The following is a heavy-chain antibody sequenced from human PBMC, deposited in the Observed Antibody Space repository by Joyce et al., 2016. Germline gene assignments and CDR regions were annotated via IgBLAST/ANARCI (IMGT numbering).Heavy chain of an antibody. Sequence: QVHLVQSGAEVKKPGASVRVSCKASGYNFIDFYVHWVRQAPGQGLEWMGLVKPLGGTTTYAQKFQGRVSMTRDTSTSTVYLELNTLRYDDTALYYCAKAHRRFSNWFDPWGQGTLVTVSS. V-gene: IGHV1-46*01. J-gene: IGHJ5*02. CDR3: AKAHRRFSNWFDP. CDR2: VKPLGGTT. D-gene: IGHD3-3*01. CDR1: GYNFIDFY.